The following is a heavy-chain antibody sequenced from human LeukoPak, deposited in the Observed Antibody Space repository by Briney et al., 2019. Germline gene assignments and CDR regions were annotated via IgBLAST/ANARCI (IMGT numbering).Heavy chain of an antibody. D-gene: IGHD6-19*01. CDR2: IYYSGST. CDR3: ARDRIPWYSSGWYEGFDP. CDR1: GGSISGYY. Sequence: SETLSLTCTVSGGSISGYYWSWIRQPPGKGLEWIGYIYYSGSTNYNPSLKSRVTISVDTSRNQFSLKLSSVTAADTAVYYCARDRIPWYSSGWYEGFDPWGQGTLVTVSS. V-gene: IGHV4-59*01. J-gene: IGHJ5*02.